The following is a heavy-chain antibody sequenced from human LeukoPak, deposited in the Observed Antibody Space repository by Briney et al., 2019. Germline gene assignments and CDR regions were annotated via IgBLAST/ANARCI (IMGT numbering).Heavy chain of an antibody. CDR1: GYMFTAYA. CDR3: AKDTYYSDTRGYSGYFDH. D-gene: IGHD3-22*01. CDR2: IIPVSGAR. Sequence: SVKVSCKASGYMFTAYAISWVRQAPGQGLEWMGGIIPVSGARNYAQKFQGRVTITTDVSTSTAYMELSSLRSEDTAVYYCAKDTYYSDTRGYSGYFDHWGQGTVVTVSS. V-gene: IGHV1-69*05. J-gene: IGHJ4*02.